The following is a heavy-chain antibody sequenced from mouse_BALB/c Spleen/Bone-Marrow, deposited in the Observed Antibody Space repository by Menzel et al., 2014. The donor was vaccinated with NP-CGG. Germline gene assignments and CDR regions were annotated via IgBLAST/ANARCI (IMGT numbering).Heavy chain of an antibody. CDR3: AGNDGYFD. J-gene: IGHJ3*01. V-gene: IGHV5-9-3*01. CDR1: GFTFSNYA. Sequence: EVKLVESGGGLVKPGGSLKLSCAASGFTFSNYAMSWVRQTPEKRLEWVATISSGGSYTYCPDSVKGRITISRDNAKNTLYLQMSSPRSEDTAMYYCAGNDGYFDWGQGTLVTVSA. D-gene: IGHD2-3*01. CDR2: ISSGGSYT.